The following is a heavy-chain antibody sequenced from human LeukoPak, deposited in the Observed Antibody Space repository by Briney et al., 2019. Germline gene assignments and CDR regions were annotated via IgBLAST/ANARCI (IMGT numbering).Heavy chain of an antibody. J-gene: IGHJ5*02. D-gene: IGHD5-18*01. V-gene: IGHV3-30-3*01. CDR1: GLTFRSYA. CDR2: ISYDESNK. CDR3: ARDTAMRTNWFDP. Sequence: GGSLRLSCAASGLTFRSYAMHWVRQAPGKGLEWVAVISYDESNKYYQDSVKGRFTISRDNSKNTLYLQMISLRAEDTAVYYCARDTAMRTNWFDPWGQGTLVTVSS.